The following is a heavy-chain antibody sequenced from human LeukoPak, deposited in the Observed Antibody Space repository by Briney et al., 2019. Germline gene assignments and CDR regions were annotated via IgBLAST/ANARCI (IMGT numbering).Heavy chain of an antibody. CDR1: GFTFDDYA. CDR3: ARFSRGRWSYFDY. J-gene: IGHJ4*02. CDR2: ISWNSGSI. V-gene: IGHV3-9*01. Sequence: GRSLRLSCAASGFTFDDYAMHWVRQAPGKGLEWVSGISWNSGSIGYADSVKGRFTISRDNAKNSLYLQMNSLRAEDTALYYCARFSRGRWSYFDYWGQGALVTVSS. D-gene: IGHD2-15*01.